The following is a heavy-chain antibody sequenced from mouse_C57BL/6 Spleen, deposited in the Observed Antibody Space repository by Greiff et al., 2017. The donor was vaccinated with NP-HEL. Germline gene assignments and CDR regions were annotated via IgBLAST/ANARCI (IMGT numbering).Heavy chain of an antibody. CDR1: GYTFTSYW. J-gene: IGHJ1*03. CDR2: IDPSDSET. CDR3: ARFGNYWYVDV. Sequence: QVHVKQPGAELVRPGSSVKLSCKASGYTFTSYWMHWVKQRPIQGLEWIGNIDPSDSETHYTQKFKDKATLTVDKSSSTAYMQLSSLTSEDSAVYYCARFGNYWYVDVWGTGTTVTVSS. V-gene: IGHV1-52*01. D-gene: IGHD2-1*01.